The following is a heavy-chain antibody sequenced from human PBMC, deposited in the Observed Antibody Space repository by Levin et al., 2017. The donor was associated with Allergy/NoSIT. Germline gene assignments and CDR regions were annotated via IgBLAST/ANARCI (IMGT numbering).Heavy chain of an antibody. CDR1: GFTVSSNY. CDR2: IYSGGST. Sequence: PGGSLRLSCAASGFTVSSNYMSWVRQAPGKGLEWVSVIYSGGSTYYADSVKGRFTISRDNSKNTLYLQMNSLRAEDTAVYYCARDRPDYGDRDWYFDLWGRGTLVTVSS. V-gene: IGHV3-53*01. CDR3: ARDRPDYGDRDWYFDL. D-gene: IGHD4-17*01. J-gene: IGHJ2*01.